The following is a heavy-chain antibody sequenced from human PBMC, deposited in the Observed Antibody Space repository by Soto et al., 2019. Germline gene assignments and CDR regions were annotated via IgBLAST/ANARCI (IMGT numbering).Heavy chain of an antibody. CDR1: GGSITNYF. Sequence: PSETLSLTCTASGGSITNYFWSWIRQPPGKGPEWIGYISYTWTTNYNPSLKSRISMSVDTSKNQFSLKLTSVTAADTAVYYCARTITMIRGVDSYYTLGVWGQGTTVTVSS. J-gene: IGHJ6*02. D-gene: IGHD3-10*01. CDR2: ISYTWTT. CDR3: ARTITMIRGVDSYYTLGV. V-gene: IGHV4-59*01.